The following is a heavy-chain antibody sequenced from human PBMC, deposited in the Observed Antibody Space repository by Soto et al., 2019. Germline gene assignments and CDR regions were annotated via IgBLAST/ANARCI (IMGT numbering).Heavy chain of an antibody. CDR1: GFTFSSYS. Sequence: LRLSCAASGFTFSSYSMNWVRQAPGKGLEWVSSISSSSSYIYYADSVKGRFTISRDNAKNSLYLQMNSLRAEDTAVYYCASLRTYDFWSGYYPEADPWGQGTLVTVSS. J-gene: IGHJ5*02. V-gene: IGHV3-21*01. D-gene: IGHD3-3*01. CDR2: ISSSSSYI. CDR3: ASLRTYDFWSGYYPEADP.